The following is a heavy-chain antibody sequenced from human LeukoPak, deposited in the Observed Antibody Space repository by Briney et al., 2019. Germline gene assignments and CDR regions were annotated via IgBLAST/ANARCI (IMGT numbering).Heavy chain of an antibody. J-gene: IGHJ6*02. CDR1: GGTFSSYA. V-gene: IGHV1-69*13. D-gene: IGHD2-2*01. CDR3: AREVVVVPAATYYYYYGMDV. CDR2: IIPIFGTA. Sequence: ASVTVSCTASGGTFSSYAISWVRQAPGQGLEWMGGIIPIFGTANYAQKFQGRVTITADESTSTAYMELSSLRSEDTAVYYCAREVVVVPAATYYYYYGMDVWGQGTTVTVSS.